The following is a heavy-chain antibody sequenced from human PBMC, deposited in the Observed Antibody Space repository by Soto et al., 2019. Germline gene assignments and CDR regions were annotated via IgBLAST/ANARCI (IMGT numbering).Heavy chain of an antibody. CDR2: IYYSGST. Sequence: SXTLSLTCSVSGGSISSYYWSWIRQPPGKGLEWIAYIYYSGSTSYNPSLKSRVSISLDTSKNQFSLKLSSVTAADTAVYYCARTYDGSGPNSGGYGFDIWGRGKMFTVSS. CDR3: ARTYDGSGPNSGGYGFDI. CDR1: GGSISSYY. D-gene: IGHD3-22*01. J-gene: IGHJ3*02. V-gene: IGHV4-59*01.